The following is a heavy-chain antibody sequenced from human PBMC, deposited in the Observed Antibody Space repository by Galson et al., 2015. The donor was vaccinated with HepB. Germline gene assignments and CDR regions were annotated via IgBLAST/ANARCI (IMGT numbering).Heavy chain of an antibody. J-gene: IGHJ4*02. Sequence: SLRLSCAASGFTFSSYAMHWVRRAPGKGLEWVSSVSASGGGAHYADSVKGRFAVSRDNSKNTLYLQMNSLRAEDTAVYYCAKPPWTVFGVVSRKSYYFDHWGRGTLVTVSS. CDR3: AKPPWTVFGVVSRKSYYFDH. CDR1: GFTFSSYA. V-gene: IGHV3-23*01. CDR2: VSASGGGA. D-gene: IGHD3-3*01.